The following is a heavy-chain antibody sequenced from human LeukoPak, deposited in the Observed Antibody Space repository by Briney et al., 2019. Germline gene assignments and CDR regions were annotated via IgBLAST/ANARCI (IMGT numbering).Heavy chain of an antibody. CDR3: ARGIAARLFARLRYNWFDP. CDR1: GYTFTSYD. Sequence: ASVKVSCKASGYTFTSYDINWVRQATGQGLEWMGWMNPNSGNTGYAQKFQGRVTITRDTSISTAYMELSSLRSEDTAVYYCARGIAARLFARLRYNWFDPWGQGTLVIVSS. J-gene: IGHJ5*02. V-gene: IGHV1-8*03. CDR2: MNPNSGNT. D-gene: IGHD6-6*01.